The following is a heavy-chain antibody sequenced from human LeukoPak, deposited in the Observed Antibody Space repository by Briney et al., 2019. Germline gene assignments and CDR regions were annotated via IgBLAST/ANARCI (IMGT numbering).Heavy chain of an antibody. CDR2: ISSSGGST. CDR3: ARDGGNYYGMDV. Sequence: GGSLRLSCAASGFTFSRFAMIWVRQAPGKGLEWVSAISSSGGSTYYADSVKGRFTISRDNSKNTLYLQMNSLRAEDTAVYYCARDGGNYYGMDVWGQGTTVTVSS. CDR1: GFTFSRFA. V-gene: IGHV3-23*01. D-gene: IGHD3-16*01. J-gene: IGHJ6*02.